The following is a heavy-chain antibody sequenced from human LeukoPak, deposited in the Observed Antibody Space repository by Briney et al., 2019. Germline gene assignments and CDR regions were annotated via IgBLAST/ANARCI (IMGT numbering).Heavy chain of an antibody. CDR1: GFIFSNYG. D-gene: IGHD5-18*01. J-gene: IGHJ3*02. V-gene: IGHV3-30*02. CDR2: IRFDGSNK. Sequence: GGSLRLSCAASGFIFSNYGMHWVRQAPGKGLEWVAFIRFDGSNKYYTDSVKGRFTISRDNSKNTLYLQMNRLRAEDTAVYYCAKDGSYGSTYGAFDIWGQGTMVTVSS. CDR3: AKDGSYGSTYGAFDI.